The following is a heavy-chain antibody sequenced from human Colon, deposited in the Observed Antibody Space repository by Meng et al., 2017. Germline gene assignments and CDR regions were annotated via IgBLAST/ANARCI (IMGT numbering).Heavy chain of an antibody. V-gene: IGHV3-21*01. CDR3: ARDIPGRLFDN. CDR2: ISSGSNFI. Sequence: EVQLVESGGGLVKPGGSLRLSCAASGFTFSSHRMNWVRQAPGKGLEWVSTISSGSNFIYYADSLKGRFTISRDNAKNSLYLQIDSLRAEDTAVYYYARDIPGRLFDNWGQGTLVTVSS. CDR1: GFTFSSHR. J-gene: IGHJ4*02. D-gene: IGHD6-6*01.